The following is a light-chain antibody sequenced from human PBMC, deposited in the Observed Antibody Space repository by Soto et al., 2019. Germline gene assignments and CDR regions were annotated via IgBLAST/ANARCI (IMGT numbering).Light chain of an antibody. CDR1: TSDVGGYKY. CDR3: CSYAGDYTWV. V-gene: IGLV2-11*01. J-gene: IGLJ3*02. CDR2: DVS. Sequence: QSVLTQPRSVSGSPGQSVTISCTGTTSDVGGYKYVSWYQQLPGKAPKVMTYDVSKRPSGVPDRFSGSKSGNTASLTISGLQAEDEADYYCCSYAGDYTWVFGGGTKLTVL.